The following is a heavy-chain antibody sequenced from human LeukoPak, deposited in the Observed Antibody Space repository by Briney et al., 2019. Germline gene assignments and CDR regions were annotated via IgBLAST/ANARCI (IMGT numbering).Heavy chain of an antibody. D-gene: IGHD1-26*01. CDR1: GGSFSGYY. J-gene: IGHJ5*02. CDR2: INHSGST. V-gene: IGHV4-34*01. Sequence: SEALSLTCAVYGGSFSGYYWSWIRQPPGKGLEWSGEINHSGSTNYNPSLKSRVNISVDTSKNQFSLKVSSVTAADTGVYCCASGSYKFDHWGQGTLVTVSS. CDR3: ASGSYKFDH.